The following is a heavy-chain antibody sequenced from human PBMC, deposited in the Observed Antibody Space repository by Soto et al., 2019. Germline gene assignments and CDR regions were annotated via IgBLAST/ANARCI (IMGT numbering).Heavy chain of an antibody. Sequence: ASVRVSCKASGYTFTIYGISWVRQAPGQGLEWMGWISAYNGNTNYAQKLQGRVTMTTDTSTSTAYMERRSLRSEDTAVYYCARDMAYFDYWGQGTLVTVSS. CDR2: ISAYNGNT. J-gene: IGHJ4*02. CDR3: ARDMAYFDY. CDR1: GYTFTIYG. V-gene: IGHV1-18*01.